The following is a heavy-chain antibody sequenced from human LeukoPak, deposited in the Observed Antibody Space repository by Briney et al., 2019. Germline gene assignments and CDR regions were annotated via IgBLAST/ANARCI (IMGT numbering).Heavy chain of an antibody. V-gene: IGHV1-69*05. CDR2: IIPIFGTA. CDR3: ARDDSSGFPVI. J-gene: IGHJ3*02. D-gene: IGHD3-22*01. CDR1: GGTFSSYA. Sequence: SVKVSCKASGGTFSSYAISWVRQAPGQGLEWMGGIIPIFGTANYAQKFQGRVTMTRDMSTSTVYMELSSLRSEDTAVYYCARDDSSGFPVIWGQGTMVTVSS.